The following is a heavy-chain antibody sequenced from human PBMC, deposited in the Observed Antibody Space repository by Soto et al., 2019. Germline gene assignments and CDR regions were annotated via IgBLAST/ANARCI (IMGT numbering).Heavy chain of an antibody. Sequence: PSETLSLTCTVSGGSISSYYWSWLRQPPGKGLEWIGYIYYSGSTNYNPSLKSRVTISVDTSKNQFSLKLSSVTAADTAVYYCARLPYYYDSSGYYFDYWGQGTLVTVS. CDR1: GGSISSYY. CDR3: ARLPYYYDSSGYYFDY. V-gene: IGHV4-59*08. J-gene: IGHJ4*02. D-gene: IGHD3-22*01. CDR2: IYYSGST.